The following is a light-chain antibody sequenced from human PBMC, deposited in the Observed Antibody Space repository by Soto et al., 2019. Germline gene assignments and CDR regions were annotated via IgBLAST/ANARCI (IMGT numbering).Light chain of an antibody. Sequence: QSVLTQPPSVSAAPGQKVTISCSGSSSNIGNNYVSWYQQLPGTAPKLLIYANSNRPSGVPDRFSASRSGTSASLAITGLQAEDEADYYCQSYDSSLSEGVFGGGTKLTVL. CDR1: SSNIGNNY. CDR2: ANS. CDR3: QSYDSSLSEGV. J-gene: IGLJ2*01. V-gene: IGLV1-40*01.